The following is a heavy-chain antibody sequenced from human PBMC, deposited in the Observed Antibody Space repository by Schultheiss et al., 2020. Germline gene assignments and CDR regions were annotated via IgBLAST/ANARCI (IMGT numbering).Heavy chain of an antibody. J-gene: IGHJ4*02. D-gene: IGHD6-13*01. CDR3: AKDTGYTSTFFDD. V-gene: IGHV3-30*18. CDR2: ISYDGSNK. Sequence: GESLKISCAASGFTFNRCGMHWVRQAPGKGLEWVAVISYDGSNKYYADSVKGRFTISRDNSKNTLYLQMNSLRAEDTAVYYCAKDTGYTSTFFDDWGQGSLVTVYS. CDR1: GFTFNRCG.